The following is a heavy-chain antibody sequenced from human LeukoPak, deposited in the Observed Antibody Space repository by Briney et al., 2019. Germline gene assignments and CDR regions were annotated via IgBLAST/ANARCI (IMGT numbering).Heavy chain of an antibody. V-gene: IGHV4-4*02. CDR3: ASDYGANSALDP. D-gene: IGHD4-23*01. CDR1: GGSISSNNW. J-gene: IGHJ5*02. Sequence: PSETLSLTCAVSGGSISSNNWWSWVRQTPGKGLEWIGEIYNSGSTNYNPSLKSRVTISVDKSKNQFSLKLSSVTAADTAVYYCASDYGANSALDPWGQGTLVTVSS. CDR2: IYNSGST.